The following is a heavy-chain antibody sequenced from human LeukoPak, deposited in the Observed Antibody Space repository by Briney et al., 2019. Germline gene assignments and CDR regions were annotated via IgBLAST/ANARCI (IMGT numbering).Heavy chain of an antibody. Sequence: SETLSLTCAVYGGSFSGYYWSWIRQPPGKGLEWIGEINHSGSTNYNPSLKSRVTITVGTSKNQFSLKLSSVTAADTAVYYCARDVRGSGSYYNNNWFDPWGQGTLVTVSS. CDR3: ARDVRGSGSYYNNNWFDP. D-gene: IGHD3-10*01. J-gene: IGHJ5*02. CDR1: GGSFSGYY. V-gene: IGHV4-34*01. CDR2: INHSGST.